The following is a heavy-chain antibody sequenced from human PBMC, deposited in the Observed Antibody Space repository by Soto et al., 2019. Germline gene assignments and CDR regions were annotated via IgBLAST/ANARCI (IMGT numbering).Heavy chain of an antibody. CDR1: GFTFSSYT. J-gene: IGHJ4*02. CDR2: ISSGSSYI. CDR3: ARGVLSDSGTCY. D-gene: IGHD2-15*01. Sequence: LRLSCAASGFTFSSYTMNWVGQAPGKGLEWVSSISSGSSYIYYADSMKGRFTISRDNAKNSLYLQMNSLRAEDTAVYYCARGVLSDSGTCYWGRGT. V-gene: IGHV3-21*01.